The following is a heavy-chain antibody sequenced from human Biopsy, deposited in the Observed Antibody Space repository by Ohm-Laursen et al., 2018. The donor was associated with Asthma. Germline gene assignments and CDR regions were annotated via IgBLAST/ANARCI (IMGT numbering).Heavy chain of an antibody. D-gene: IGHD3-10*01. Sequence: SVSPSCKTSGYTFNRAGITSVRQAPGQGRGWKGWNCVYNGNTKVAQKLQDRVTMITDTSTSTAYMELRSLRSDDTAVYFCARAVDYSHYYGIDVWGQGTTVTVS. CDR2: NCVYNGNT. J-gene: IGHJ6*02. CDR1: GYTFNRAG. V-gene: IGHV1-18*01. CDR3: ARAVDYSHYYGIDV.